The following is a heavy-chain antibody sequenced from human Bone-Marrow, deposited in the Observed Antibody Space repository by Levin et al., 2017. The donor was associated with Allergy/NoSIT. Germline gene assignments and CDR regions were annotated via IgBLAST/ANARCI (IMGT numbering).Heavy chain of an antibody. V-gene: IGHV3-23*01. CDR2: ISGSGGST. Sequence: GESLKISCAASGFTFSSYAMSWVRQAPGKGLEWVSAISGSGGSTYYADSVKGRFTISRDNSKNTLYLQMNSLRAEDTAVYYCARDTVTLPDYWGQGTLVTVSS. J-gene: IGHJ4*02. CDR3: ARDTVTLPDY. D-gene: IGHD4-17*01. CDR1: GFTFSSYA.